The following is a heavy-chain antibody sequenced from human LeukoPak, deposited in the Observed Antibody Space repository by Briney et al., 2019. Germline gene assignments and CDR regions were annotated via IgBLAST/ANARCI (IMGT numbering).Heavy chain of an antibody. CDR3: ARPTYSSSWLPSLY. J-gene: IGHJ4*02. D-gene: IGHD6-13*01. V-gene: IGHV3-21*01. CDR1: GFTFSVYS. CDR2: VISGSGYI. Sequence: RGSLKLSCAASGFTFSVYSMNWVRQAAGKGLEWVGSVISGSGYIYYADSVKGRFTISRDIAENSLYLQMDSLRAEHTAVYYCARPTYSSSWLPSLYWPQETLVSV.